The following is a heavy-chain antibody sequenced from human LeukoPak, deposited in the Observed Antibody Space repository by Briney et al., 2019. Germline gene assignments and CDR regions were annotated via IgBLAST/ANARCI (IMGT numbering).Heavy chain of an antibody. J-gene: IGHJ3*02. Sequence: GGSLRLSCEASGFTFSSYGMHWIRQAPGKWLEWVAVIWYDGSNKYYADSVRGRFTISRDNSKNTLYLQMNSLRVEDTAVYFCASAAGAFDMWGQGTMVTVSS. CDR2: IWYDGSNK. D-gene: IGHD6-13*01. CDR3: ASAAGAFDM. CDR1: GFTFSSYG. V-gene: IGHV3-33*01.